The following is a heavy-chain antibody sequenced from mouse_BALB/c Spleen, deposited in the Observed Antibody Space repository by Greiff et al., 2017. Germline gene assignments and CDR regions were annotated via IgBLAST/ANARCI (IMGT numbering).Heavy chain of an antibody. J-gene: IGHJ4*01. Sequence: EVKLMESGPELVKPGASVKISCKASGYSFTGYFMNWVMQSHGKSLEWIGRINPYNGDTFYNQKFKGKATLTVDKSSSTVHMELRSLASEDSAVYYCARWGIYYGYAMDYWGQGASVTVSS. CDR2: INPYNGDT. CDR1: GYSFTGYF. V-gene: IGHV1-20*02. CDR3: ARWGIYYGYAMDY. D-gene: IGHD2-1*01.